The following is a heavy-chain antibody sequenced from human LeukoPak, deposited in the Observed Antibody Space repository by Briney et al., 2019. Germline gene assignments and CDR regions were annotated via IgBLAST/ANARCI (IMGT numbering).Heavy chain of an antibody. D-gene: IGHD6-13*01. CDR3: ARDRNGQQPDYFQYGMGV. Sequence: PSETLSLTCTVSGGSISGYYWNWIRQPPGKGLEWIGYMYDSGSTNYNPSLRSRVTISKDTSKNQFSLKLSSVTAADTAVYYCARDRNGQQPDYFQYGMGVWGQGTTVTVSS. CDR2: MYDSGST. J-gene: IGHJ6*02. CDR1: GGSISGYY. V-gene: IGHV4-59*01.